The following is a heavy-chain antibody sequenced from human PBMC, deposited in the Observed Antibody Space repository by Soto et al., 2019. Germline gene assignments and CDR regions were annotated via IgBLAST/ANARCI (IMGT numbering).Heavy chain of an antibody. V-gene: IGHV1-3*01. Sequence: QVQLVQSGAEVKKPGASVKVSCKASGYTVTNYAMHWVRQTPGQRLEWMGWINAGNGNTKYSQKFQGRVTITRDTSASAGYLELSSLKFEDTAVYYCARRGFSFDYWGQGTLVTVSS. J-gene: IGHJ4*02. CDR2: INAGNGNT. D-gene: IGHD3-10*01. CDR3: ARRGFSFDY. CDR1: GYTVTNYA.